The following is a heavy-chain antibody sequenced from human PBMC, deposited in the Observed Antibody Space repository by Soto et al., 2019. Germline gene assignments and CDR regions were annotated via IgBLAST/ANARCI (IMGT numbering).Heavy chain of an antibody. CDR1: GFTFSSYE. CDR3: ARDERGSYFRFIDY. J-gene: IGHJ4*02. CDR2: ISSSGSTI. D-gene: IGHD1-26*01. Sequence: PGGSLRLSCAASGFTFSSYEMNWVRQAPGKGLEWVSYISSSGSTIYYADSVKGRFTISRDNAKNSLYLQMNSLRAEDTAVYYCARDERGSYFRFIDYWGQGTLVTVSS. V-gene: IGHV3-48*03.